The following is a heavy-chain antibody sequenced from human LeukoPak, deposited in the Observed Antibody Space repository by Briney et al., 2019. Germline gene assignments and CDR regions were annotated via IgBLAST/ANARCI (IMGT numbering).Heavy chain of an antibody. J-gene: IGHJ1*01. D-gene: IGHD1-26*01. CDR3: ARDSFVGETTHYFQH. CDR2: ISYDGSNK. V-gene: IGHV3-30-3*01. Sequence: GGSLRLSCVASGFTFSSYTMHWVRQAPGKGLEWVAVISYDGSNKYYADSVKGRFTISRDNSKNTLYLQMNSLRGEETAVYYCARDSFVGETTHYFQHWGQGTLVTVSS. CDR1: GFTFSSYT.